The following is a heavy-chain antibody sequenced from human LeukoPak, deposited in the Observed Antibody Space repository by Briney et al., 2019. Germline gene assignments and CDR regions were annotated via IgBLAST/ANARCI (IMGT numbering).Heavy chain of an antibody. Sequence: SETLSLTCTVSGGSISSGGYYWSRIRQHPGKGLEWIGYIYYSGSTYYNPSLKSRVTISVDTSKNQFSLKLSSVTAADTAVYYCARGGASIAAPGYYYYYMDVWGKGTTVTVSS. CDR3: ARGGASIAAPGYYYYYMDV. CDR1: GGSISSGGYY. CDR2: IYYSGST. D-gene: IGHD6-6*01. J-gene: IGHJ6*03. V-gene: IGHV4-31*03.